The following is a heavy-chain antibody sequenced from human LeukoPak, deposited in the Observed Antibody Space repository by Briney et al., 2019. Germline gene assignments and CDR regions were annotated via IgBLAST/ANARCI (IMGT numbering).Heavy chain of an antibody. CDR3: ARDSAVAGYYYGMDV. CDR1: GFTFSSYW. V-gene: IGHV3-7*01. J-gene: IGHJ6*02. CDR2: IKQDGSEK. Sequence: PGGSLRLSCAASGFTFSSYWMSWVRQAPGKGLEWVANIKQDGSEKYYVDSVKGRFTISRDNAKNSLYLQMNSLRAEDTAVYYCARDSAVAGYYYGMDVWGQGTTVTVSS. D-gene: IGHD6-19*01.